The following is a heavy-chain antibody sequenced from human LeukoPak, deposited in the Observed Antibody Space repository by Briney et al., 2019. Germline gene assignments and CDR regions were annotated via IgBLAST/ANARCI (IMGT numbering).Heavy chain of an antibody. CDR1: GGSISSSSYC. CDR3: ARDLVGAAPPYNYYYMDV. Sequence: SDTLSLACTLSGGSISSSSYCWGWIRQPPGKGLGWIGSIYYSGSTYYNPSDKSRVTISVDTSKNQFSLKLSSVTPADTAVYYCARDLVGAAPPYNYYYMDVWGKGTTVTVSS. V-gene: IGHV4-39*07. D-gene: IGHD6-13*01. CDR2: IYYSGST. J-gene: IGHJ6*03.